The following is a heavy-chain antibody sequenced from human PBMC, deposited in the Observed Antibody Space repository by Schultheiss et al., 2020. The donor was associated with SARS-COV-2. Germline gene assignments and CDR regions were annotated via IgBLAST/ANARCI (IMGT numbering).Heavy chain of an antibody. V-gene: IGHV1-8*02. Sequence: ASVKVSCKASGYTFTGYYMHWVRQAPGQGLEWMGWMNPNSGNTGYAQKFQGRVTMTEDTSTDTAYMELSSLRSEDTAVYYCVHCSSTSCYPYYYGMDVWGQGTTVTVSS. J-gene: IGHJ6*02. CDR2: MNPNSGNT. CDR3: VHCSSTSCYPYYYGMDV. CDR1: GYTFTGYY. D-gene: IGHD2-2*01.